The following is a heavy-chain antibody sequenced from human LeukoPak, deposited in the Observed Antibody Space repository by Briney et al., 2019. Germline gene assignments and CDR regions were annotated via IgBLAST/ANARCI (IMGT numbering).Heavy chain of an antibody. J-gene: IGHJ4*02. D-gene: IGHD5-18*01. V-gene: IGHV3-30*18. Sequence: GGSLRLSCAATGFTFSHHGMHWVRQAPGKGLEWVAAISYDGSDHYYADSVKGRFTMSRDNSKNTVYLQMNSLRAGDTAVYYCANDYEDTAGAGLDSWGQGSLVTVSS. CDR2: ISYDGSDH. CDR3: ANDYEDTAGAGLDS. CDR1: GFTFSHHG.